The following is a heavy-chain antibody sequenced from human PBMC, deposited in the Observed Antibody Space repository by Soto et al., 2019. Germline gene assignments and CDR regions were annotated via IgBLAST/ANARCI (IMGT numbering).Heavy chain of an antibody. Sequence: GGSLRLSCAASGFTFSSYGMHWVRQAPGKGLEWVAVISYDGSNKYYADSVKGRFTISRDNSKNTLYLQMNSLRAEDTAVYYCATLSPAGTGRFDYRGKGTLVTVSS. D-gene: IGHD3-10*01. CDR1: GFTFSSYG. V-gene: IGHV3-30*03. CDR3: ATLSPAGTGRFDY. J-gene: IGHJ4*02. CDR2: ISYDGSNK.